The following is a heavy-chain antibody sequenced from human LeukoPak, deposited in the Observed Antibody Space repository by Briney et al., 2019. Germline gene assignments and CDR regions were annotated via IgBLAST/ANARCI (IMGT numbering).Heavy chain of an antibody. CDR3: ARGGDYYDSSGNIPYAFDI. CDR1: GGSISSYY. Sequence: SETLSLTCTVSGGSISSYYWSWIRQPPGKGLDWIGYIYYSGSTNYNPSLKSRVTISVDTSKNQFSLKLSSVTAADTAVYYCARGGDYYDSSGNIPYAFDIWGQGTMVTVSS. J-gene: IGHJ3*02. CDR2: IYYSGST. V-gene: IGHV4-59*01. D-gene: IGHD3-22*01.